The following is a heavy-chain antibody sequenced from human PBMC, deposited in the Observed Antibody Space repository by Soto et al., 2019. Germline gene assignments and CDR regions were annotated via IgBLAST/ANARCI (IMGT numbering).Heavy chain of an antibody. Sequence: EVQLLESGGGLVQPGGSLRLSCAASGFTFSSYAMSWVRQAPGKGLEWVSGVSGSGGNTYYADSVKGRFTISRDNSKNTLYLQMNSLRAKDTAVYYCAKYNYYYDSSGYYFSGRGIDYWGQGTLVTVSS. J-gene: IGHJ4*02. CDR3: AKYNYYYDSSGYYFSGRGIDY. D-gene: IGHD3-22*01. V-gene: IGHV3-23*01. CDR2: VSGSGGNT. CDR1: GFTFSSYA.